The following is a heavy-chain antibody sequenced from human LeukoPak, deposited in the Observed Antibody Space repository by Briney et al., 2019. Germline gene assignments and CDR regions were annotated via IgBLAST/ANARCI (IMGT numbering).Heavy chain of an antibody. CDR3: ASSAPQAGYCSGGSCYSDAFDI. Sequence: ASVKVSCKASGGTFSSYAISWVRQAPGQGLEWMGWINPNSGGTNYAQEFQGRVTMTRDTSISTAYMELSSLRSEDTAVYYCASSAPQAGYCSGGSCYSDAFDIWGQGTMVTVSS. CDR2: INPNSGGT. CDR1: GGTFSSYA. V-gene: IGHV1-2*02. J-gene: IGHJ3*02. D-gene: IGHD2-15*01.